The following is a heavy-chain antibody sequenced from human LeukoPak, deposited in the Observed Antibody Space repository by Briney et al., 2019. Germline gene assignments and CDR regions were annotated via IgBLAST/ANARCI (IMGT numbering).Heavy chain of an antibody. CDR2: MNPNSGNT. CDR3: AREAFTRGNSAYYYCGMDV. Sequence: ASVKVSCKASGYTFTSYDINWVRQATGQGLEWMGWMNPNSGNTGYAQKFQGRVTMTRNTSISTAYMELSSLRSEDTAVYSCAREAFTRGNSAYYYCGMDVWGQGTTVTVSS. CDR1: GYTFTSYD. V-gene: IGHV1-8*01. J-gene: IGHJ6*02. D-gene: IGHD4-23*01.